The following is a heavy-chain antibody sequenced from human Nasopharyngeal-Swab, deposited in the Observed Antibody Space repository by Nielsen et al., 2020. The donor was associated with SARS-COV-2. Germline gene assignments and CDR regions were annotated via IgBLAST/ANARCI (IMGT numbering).Heavy chain of an antibody. Sequence: GESLKISCKGSGYSFTSYWIGWVRQMPGKGLEWMGIIYPGDSDTRYSPSFQGQVTISADKSISTAYLQWSSLKASDTAMYYCARGAEGYCSGGSCYSGAITDYWGQGTLVTASS. V-gene: IGHV5-51*01. CDR1: GYSFTSYW. D-gene: IGHD2-15*01. CDR3: ARGAEGYCSGGSCYSGAITDY. CDR2: IYPGDSDT. J-gene: IGHJ4*02.